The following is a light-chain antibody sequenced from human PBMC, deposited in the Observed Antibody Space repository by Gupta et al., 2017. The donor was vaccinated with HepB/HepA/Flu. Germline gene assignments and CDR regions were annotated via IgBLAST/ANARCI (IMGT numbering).Light chain of an antibody. CDR3: QSADSSCTDLVV. V-gene: IGLV3-25*03. Sequence: SYELTQPPSVSVSPGQTARITCSGDALPKQYAYWYQQKPGQAPVLVVYKDSERPAGSPERFSGSSSGTTVTLTISGVQAEDEADYYCQSADSSCTDLVVFGGGTKLTVL. CDR2: KDS. CDR1: ALPKQY. J-gene: IGLJ2*01.